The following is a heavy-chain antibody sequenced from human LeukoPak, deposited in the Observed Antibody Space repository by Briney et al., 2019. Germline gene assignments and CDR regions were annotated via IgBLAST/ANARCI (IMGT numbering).Heavy chain of an antibody. J-gene: IGHJ4*02. CDR2: ISYDGSNK. Sequence: PGRSLRLSCAASGFTFSSYAMHWVRQAPGKGLEWVAVISYDGSNKYYADSVKGRFTISRDNSKNTLYLQMNSLRAEDTAVYYCARARVTTMIESFDYWGQGTLVTVSS. V-gene: IGHV3-30*04. CDR1: GFTFSSYA. D-gene: IGHD3-22*01. CDR3: ARARVTTMIESFDY.